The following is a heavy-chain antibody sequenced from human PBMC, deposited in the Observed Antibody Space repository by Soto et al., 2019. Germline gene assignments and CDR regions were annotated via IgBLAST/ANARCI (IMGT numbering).Heavy chain of an antibody. CDR2: INPKNGDT. V-gene: IGHV1-2*02. D-gene: IGHD2-2*01. Sequence: ASVKVSCKTSGYFFNDYHMHWVRKAPGQGLEWMGWINPKNGDTNYAQKFQDRVTMTRDTSISTVYIELSRLTSDDTAVYYCAMEAGGSNIAPVLLDSWGQGTLVTVSS. CDR1: GYFFNDYH. J-gene: IGHJ5*01. CDR3: AMEAGGSNIAPVLLDS.